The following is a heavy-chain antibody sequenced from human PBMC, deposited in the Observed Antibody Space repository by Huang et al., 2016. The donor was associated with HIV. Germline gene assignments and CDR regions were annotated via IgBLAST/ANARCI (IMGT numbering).Heavy chain of an antibody. J-gene: IGHJ4*02. D-gene: IGHD6-19*01. CDR1: GLTFCADA. V-gene: IGHV3-23*01. CDR2: MSGSGDRT. Sequence: EVELLESGGGLVQPGGSLRLSCAASGLTFCADAIGGVRQAPGKGLEWVAGMSGSGDRTHYAGAVKGRFTISRDNSRNTLYLQMNSLRDGDTAVYYCAKVRGDTSGWFIGWGQGTLVTVSS. CDR3: AKVRGDTSGWFIG.